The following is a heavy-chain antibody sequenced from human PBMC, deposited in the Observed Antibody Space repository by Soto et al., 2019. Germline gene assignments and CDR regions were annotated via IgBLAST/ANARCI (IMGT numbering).Heavy chain of an antibody. CDR3: ASAGGGGFNLIFFCDY. V-gene: IGHV3-30-3*01. Sequence: QVQLVESGGGVVQTGRSLRLSCAASGFRFSSYAMHWVRQAPGKGLEWVASISYGGTNKYYADSVKGRFTISRDNSENTMYLQMNSLRPEDTAVFYCASAGGGGFNLIFFCDYLCLGTLVTVSS. CDR1: GFRFSSYA. J-gene: IGHJ4*02. CDR2: ISYGGTNK. D-gene: IGHD3-3*01.